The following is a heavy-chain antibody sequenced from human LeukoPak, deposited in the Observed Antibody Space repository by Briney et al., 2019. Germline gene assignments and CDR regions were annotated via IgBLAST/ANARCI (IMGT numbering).Heavy chain of an antibody. CDR1: GFTFSSYW. V-gene: IGHV3-74*01. Sequence: GGSLRLSCAASGFTFSSYWMHWVRHAPGKGLVWVARINSNGSSTSYVDSVKGRCTISRDNAKNTVYLQMNSLRVEDMAVYYCAAAAPKKNWFDPWGQRILGTVSS. CDR3: AAAAPKKNWFDP. J-gene: IGHJ5*02. CDR2: INSNGSST. D-gene: IGHD6-13*01.